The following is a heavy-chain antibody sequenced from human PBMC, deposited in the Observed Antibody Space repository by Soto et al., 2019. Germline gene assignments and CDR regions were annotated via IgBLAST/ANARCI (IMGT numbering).Heavy chain of an antibody. CDR3: AGLTGIAVAGPTGYYYYGMDV. CDR2: IYHSGST. V-gene: IGHV4-38-2*01. CDR1: GYSLSSGYY. Sequence: SETLSLTWDVSGYSLSSGYYLGWIRPRPGKVLEWIGSIYHSGSTYYDPSLKSRVTISVDTSKNQFSLKLSSVTAADTAVYYCAGLTGIAVAGPTGYYYYGMDVWGQGTTVTVSS. J-gene: IGHJ6*02. D-gene: IGHD6-19*01.